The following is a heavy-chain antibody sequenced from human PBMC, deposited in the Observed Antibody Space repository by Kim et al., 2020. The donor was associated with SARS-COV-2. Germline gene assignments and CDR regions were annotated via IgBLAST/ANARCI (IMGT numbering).Heavy chain of an antibody. D-gene: IGHD2-15*01. V-gene: IGHV3-21*01. CDR2: ISSLSDYI. CDR1: GFSFNTYS. Sequence: GGSLRLSCAASGFSFNTYSMNWVRQAPGKGLEWVSAISSLSDYIYYPDSMKGRFTISRDNAKNLLFLQINSLRVDDTAVYFCAKDGVASATRGEFDFWG. CDR3: AKDGVASATRGEFDF. J-gene: IGHJ4*01.